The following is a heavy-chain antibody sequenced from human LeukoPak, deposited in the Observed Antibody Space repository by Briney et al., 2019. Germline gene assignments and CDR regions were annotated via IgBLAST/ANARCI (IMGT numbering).Heavy chain of an antibody. V-gene: IGHV4-61*01. CDR2: IYYSGTT. D-gene: IGHD5-18*01. J-gene: IGHJ4*02. Sequence: SETLSLTCTVSGGSVSSGSYYWSWTRQPPGKGLEWIGYIYYSGTTYYNPSLKSRVTFSVDTSKNQFSLKLNPVTAADTALYYCARGTTDGYSYGRFDYWGQGTLVTVSS. CDR1: GGSVSSGSYY. CDR3: ARGTTDGYSYGRFDY.